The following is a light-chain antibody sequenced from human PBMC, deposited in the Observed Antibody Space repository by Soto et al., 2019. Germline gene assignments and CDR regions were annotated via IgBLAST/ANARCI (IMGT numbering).Light chain of an antibody. J-gene: IGLJ2*01. CDR3: SSYTSSSTVA. V-gene: IGLV2-18*02. CDR2: EVS. Sequence: QSALTQPPSVSGSPGQSVTISCTGTSNDVGSYNRVSWYQQPPGTAPKLIIYEVSDRPSGVPNRFSGSKSGNTASLTISGLQAEDEADYYCSSYTSSSTVAFGGGTKVTVL. CDR1: SNDVGSYNR.